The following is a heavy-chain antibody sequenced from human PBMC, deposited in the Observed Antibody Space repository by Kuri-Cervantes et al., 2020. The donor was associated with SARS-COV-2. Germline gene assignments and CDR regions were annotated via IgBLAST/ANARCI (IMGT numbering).Heavy chain of an antibody. CDR1: GFTFSYHY. CDR3: AASGLFDP. J-gene: IGHJ5*02. V-gene: IGHV3-74*01. Sequence: GESLKISCAASGFTFSYHYMDWVRQAPGKGLVWVSRINSDGSSTSYADSVKGRFTISRDNAKNTLYLQMNSLRAEDTAVYYCAASGLFDPWGQGTLVTVSS. CDR2: INSDGSST.